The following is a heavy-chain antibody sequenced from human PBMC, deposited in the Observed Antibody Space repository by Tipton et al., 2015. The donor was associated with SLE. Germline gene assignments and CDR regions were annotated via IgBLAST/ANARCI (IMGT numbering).Heavy chain of an antibody. Sequence: TLSLTCVVSGYSISSGYYWGWLRQPPGKGLEWIGNINHTGSTYYNPFLQSRVTMSVDTSKNQFSLRLTSVTAADTAVYYCARDWKDGFDIWGQGTMVTASS. V-gene: IGHV4-38-2*02. J-gene: IGHJ3*02. D-gene: IGHD1-1*01. CDR2: INHTGST. CDR3: ARDWKDGFDI. CDR1: GYSISSGYY.